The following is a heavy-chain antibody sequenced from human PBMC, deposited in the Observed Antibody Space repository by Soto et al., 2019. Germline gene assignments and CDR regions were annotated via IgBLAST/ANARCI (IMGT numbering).Heavy chain of an antibody. D-gene: IGHD3-3*01. V-gene: IGHV3-30*18. CDR1: GFTFSSYG. J-gene: IGHJ4*02. CDR3: AKDPAYYDFWSGSYFDY. CDR2: ISYDGSNK. Sequence: GGSLRLSCAASGFTFSSYGMHWVRQAPGKGLEWVAVISYDGSNKYYADSVKGRFTISRDNSKNTLYLQMNSLRAEDTAVYYCAKDPAYYDFWSGSYFDYWGQGTLVTVSS.